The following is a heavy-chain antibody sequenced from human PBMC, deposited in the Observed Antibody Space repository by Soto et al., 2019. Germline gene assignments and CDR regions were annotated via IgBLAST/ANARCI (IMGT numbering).Heavy chain of an antibody. Sequence: PGGSLRLSCAASGFTFSNYGMHWVRQAPGKGMEWVSYISNSGSYRNYAGSVKGQFTISRDNAKNSLYLQMNSLRAEDTAVYYCARNRYSSDSSGIPGAFDLWGQGTLVTVSS. CDR1: GFTFSNYG. J-gene: IGHJ3*01. V-gene: IGHV3-21*05. D-gene: IGHD3-22*01. CDR2: ISNSGSYR. CDR3: ARNRYSSDSSGIPGAFDL.